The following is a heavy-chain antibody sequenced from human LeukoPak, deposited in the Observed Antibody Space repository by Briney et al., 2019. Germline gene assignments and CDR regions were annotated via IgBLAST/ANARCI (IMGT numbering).Heavy chain of an antibody. CDR2: ISGSSGNI. CDR3: AAITAEHYHGMDV. V-gene: IGHV3-48*04. Sequence: GGSLRLSRAASAFTFSVYSMNWVRQAPGKGLEWVAYISGSSGNIYYADSVKGRFTISRDNAKNSLYLQMNSLRAEDTAVYYCAAITAEHYHGMDVWGQGTTVTVSS. J-gene: IGHJ6*02. D-gene: IGHD6-13*01. CDR1: AFTFSVYS.